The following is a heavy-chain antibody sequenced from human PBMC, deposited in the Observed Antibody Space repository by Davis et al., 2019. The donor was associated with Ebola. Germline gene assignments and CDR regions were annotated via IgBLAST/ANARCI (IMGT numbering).Heavy chain of an antibody. CDR3: TTTLVLRYFDWLAKYFDY. J-gene: IGHJ4*02. CDR1: GFTFSNAW. D-gene: IGHD3-9*01. V-gene: IGHV3-15*01. CDR2: IKSKTDGGTT. Sequence: GESLKISCAASGFTFSNAWMSWVRQAPGKGLEWVGRIKSKTDGGTTDYAAPVKGRFTISRDDSKNTLYLQMNSLKTEDTAVYYCTTTLVLRYFDWLAKYFDYWGQGTLVTVSS.